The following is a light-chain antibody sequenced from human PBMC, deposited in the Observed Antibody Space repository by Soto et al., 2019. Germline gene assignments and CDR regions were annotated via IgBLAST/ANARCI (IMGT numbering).Light chain of an antibody. CDR1: QGISSR. CDR3: LHSNSFPLT. J-gene: IGKJ4*01. CDR2: SAS. V-gene: IGKV1-12*01. Sequence: DIQMTQSPSSVSASVGDRVTITCRASQGISSRLAWYQQKPGKAPNLLIYSASSLQSGIPSRFSGSGSETDFTLTLGSLQPEDFAAYYSLHSNSFPLTFGGGTKVEI.